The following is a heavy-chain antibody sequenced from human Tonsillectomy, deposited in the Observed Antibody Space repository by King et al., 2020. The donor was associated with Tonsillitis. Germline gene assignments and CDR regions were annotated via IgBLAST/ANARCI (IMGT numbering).Heavy chain of an antibody. Sequence: VQLVESGGGVVQPGRSLRLSCAASGFSFSDFGMHWVRQAPGKGLEWVGVIWDDGSNKYYGDSVEGRFTISRDNSKNTLYLQMNSLRVEDTAMYFCARDLDPELGECAFDIWGQGRMVTVSS. V-gene: IGHV3-33*01. D-gene: IGHD1-26*01. CDR2: IWDDGSNK. CDR3: ARDLDPELGECAFDI. CDR1: GFSFSDFG. J-gene: IGHJ3*02.